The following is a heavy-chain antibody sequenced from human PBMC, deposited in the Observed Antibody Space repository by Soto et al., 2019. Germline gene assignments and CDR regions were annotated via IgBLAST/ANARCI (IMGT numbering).Heavy chain of an antibody. D-gene: IGHD6-6*01. CDR3: ARGLAYSSSSHDY. J-gene: IGHJ4*02. CDR1: GGSISSGDYY. V-gene: IGHV4-30-4*01. CDR2: IYYSGST. Sequence: SETLSLTCTVSGGSISSGDYYWSWIRQPPGKGLEWIGYIYYSGSTYYNPSLKSRVTISVDTSKNQFSLKLSSVTAADTAVYYCARGLAYSSSSHDYWGQGTLVTVSS.